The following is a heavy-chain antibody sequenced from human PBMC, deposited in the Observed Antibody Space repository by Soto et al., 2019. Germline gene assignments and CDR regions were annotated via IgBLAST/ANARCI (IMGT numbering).Heavy chain of an antibody. CDR1: ADSFSSYG. CDR2: IIPIFGTT. Sequence: QVQLVQSGAEVKEPESAVKVSCKAPADSFSSYGISWVRQAPGQGLEWMGGIIPIFGTTNYAEKLQGRVTITADESTNTAYMELSSLRSEDTALYYCARVFPDGWVEPGVVRGYLDTWGRGTLVTVSS. D-gene: IGHD3-3*01. CDR3: ARVFPDGWVEPGVVRGYLDT. J-gene: IGHJ4*02. V-gene: IGHV1-69*01.